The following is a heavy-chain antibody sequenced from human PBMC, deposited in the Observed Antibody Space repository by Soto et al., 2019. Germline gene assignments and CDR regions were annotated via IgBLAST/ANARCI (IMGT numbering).Heavy chain of an antibody. V-gene: IGHV3-33*05. CDR3: ARWGTTGGLDV. CDR2: TSYDGSNN. Sequence: QVQLVESGGGVVQPGTSLRLSCVGSGFTFRSYVIHWVRQAPGKGLEWVALTSYDGSNNFYGDSVKGRFTLSRPNSRNTVELQMDSLRFEDTALYYSARWGTTGGLDVWGQGTLVSVSS. CDR1: GFTFRSYV. J-gene: IGHJ4*02. D-gene: IGHD3-16*01.